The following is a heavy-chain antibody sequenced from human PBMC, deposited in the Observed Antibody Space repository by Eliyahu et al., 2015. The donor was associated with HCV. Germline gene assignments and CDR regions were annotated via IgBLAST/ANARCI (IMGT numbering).Heavy chain of an antibody. CDR2: IYSSGST. CDR3: ARGGYIKTDWFDP. D-gene: IGHD5-24*01. V-gene: IGHV4-59*01. Sequence: QVQLQESGPGLVKPSETLSLTCTVSGGSISGSFWSWVRQPPGKRLEWIGYIYSSGSTTYNSSLRSRVTISVDTSKNHFSLSLTSVTPADTAVYYCARGGYIKTDWFDPWGRGTLVTVSS. CDR1: GGSISGSF. J-gene: IGHJ5*02.